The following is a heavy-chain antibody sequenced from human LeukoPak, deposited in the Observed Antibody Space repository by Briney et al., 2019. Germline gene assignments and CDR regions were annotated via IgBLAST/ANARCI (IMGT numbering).Heavy chain of an antibody. J-gene: IGHJ3*02. CDR3: AKEDHSSGRAGTFDI. Sequence: GGSLRLSCEASGFTFSRYPMHWVRQAPGKGLEWVAGISDDGRGTYYADSVKGRFTISRDNSKNSLYLQLNSLRPEDTAMHYCAKEDHSSGRAGTFDIWGQGTVVTVSS. V-gene: IGHV3-30*04. D-gene: IGHD6-19*01. CDR2: ISDDGRGT. CDR1: GFTFSRYP.